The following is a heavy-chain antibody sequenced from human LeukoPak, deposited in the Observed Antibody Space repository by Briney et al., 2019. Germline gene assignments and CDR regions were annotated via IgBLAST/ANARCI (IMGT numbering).Heavy chain of an antibody. CDR2: INHSGST. D-gene: IGHD3-9*01. Sequence: PSETLSLXCAVYGGSFSGYYWSWIRQPPGKGLECIGEINHSGSTNYNPSLKSRVTISVDTSKNQFSLKLSSVTAADTAVYYCARSLGRNDILTGYHTDWGQGTLVTVSS. J-gene: IGHJ4*02. CDR3: ARSLGRNDILTGYHTD. V-gene: IGHV4-34*01. CDR1: GGSFSGYY.